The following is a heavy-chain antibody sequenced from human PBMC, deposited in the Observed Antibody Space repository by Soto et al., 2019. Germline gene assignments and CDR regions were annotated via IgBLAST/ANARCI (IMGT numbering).Heavy chain of an antibody. Sequence: ASVKVSCKASGGTFSSYAISWVRQAPGQGLECMGGIIPVFGTANYAQKFQGRVTTNADESTSTVYMELSSLRSEDTAVYYCARGWNDFPHWGQGTLVTVSS. D-gene: IGHD1-1*01. CDR1: GGTFSSYA. J-gene: IGHJ1*01. V-gene: IGHV1-69*13. CDR2: IIPVFGTA. CDR3: ARGWNDFPH.